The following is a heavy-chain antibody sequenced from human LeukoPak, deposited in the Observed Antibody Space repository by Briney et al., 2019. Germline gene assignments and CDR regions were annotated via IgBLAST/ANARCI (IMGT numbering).Heavy chain of an antibody. D-gene: IGHD3-22*01. CDR3: AREDPTMVVVVMGGEPTFDI. J-gene: IGHJ3*02. CDR2: ISSSSSYI. Sequence: PGGSLRLSCAASGFTFSSYSMNWVRQAPGKGLEWVSSISSSSSYIYYADSVKGRFTISRDNAKNSLYLQMNSPRAEDTAVYYCAREDPTMVVVVMGGEPTFDIWGQGTMVTVSS. CDR1: GFTFSSYS. V-gene: IGHV3-21*01.